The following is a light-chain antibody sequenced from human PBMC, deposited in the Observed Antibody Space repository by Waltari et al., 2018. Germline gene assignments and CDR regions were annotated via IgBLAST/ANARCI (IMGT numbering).Light chain of an antibody. J-gene: IGKJ1*01. CDR2: WAS. CDR1: QSVLYSSNNNNY. CDR3: QQYYSIPPT. V-gene: IGKV4-1*01. Sequence: DIVMTQSPDSLAVSLGERATINCKSSQSVLYSSNNNNYLAWYQQKPGQPPKLLIYWASTRESGVPDRFSGSGSATDFTLTISSLQAEDVAVYYCQQYYSIPPTFGQGTKVEIK.